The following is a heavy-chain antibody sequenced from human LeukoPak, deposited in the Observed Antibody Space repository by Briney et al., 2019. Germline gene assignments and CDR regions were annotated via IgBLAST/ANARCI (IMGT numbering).Heavy chain of an antibody. J-gene: IGHJ4*02. CDR2: INSDGSST. CDR3: ARVVYGSGTHYDY. Sequence: GGSLRLSCAASGFTFSSYWMHWVRQAPGKGLVWVSRINSDGSSTSYADSVKGRFTISRDNAKNTLYLQMNSLRDEDTALYYCARVVYGSGTHYDYWGQGTLVTVSS. CDR1: GFTFSSYW. D-gene: IGHD3-10*01. V-gene: IGHV3-74*01.